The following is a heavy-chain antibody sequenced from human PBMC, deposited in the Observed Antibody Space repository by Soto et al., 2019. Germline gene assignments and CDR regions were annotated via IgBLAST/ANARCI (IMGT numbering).Heavy chain of an antibody. D-gene: IGHD3-3*01. CDR2: ISGSGGST. Sequence: GGSLRLSCAASGFTFSSYAMSWVRQAPGKGLEWVSAISGSGGSTYYADSVKGRFTISRDNSKNTLYLQMNSLRAEDTAVYYCAKDGVRDYYYYYMDVWGKGTTVTVSS. CDR3: AKDGVRDYYYYYMDV. V-gene: IGHV3-23*01. J-gene: IGHJ6*03. CDR1: GFTFSSYA.